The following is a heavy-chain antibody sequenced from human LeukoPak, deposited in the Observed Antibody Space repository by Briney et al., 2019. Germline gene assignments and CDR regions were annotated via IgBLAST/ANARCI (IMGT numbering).Heavy chain of an antibody. D-gene: IGHD4-17*01. CDR2: INPNSGGT. J-gene: IGHJ4*02. Sequence: ASVKVSCKASGYTFTGYYMHWVRQAPGQGLEWMGWINPNSGGTNYAQKFQGRVTMTRDTSISTAYMELSRLRSDDTAVYYCARDPGYGDYGYYFDYWGQGTLVTVSS. V-gene: IGHV1-2*02. CDR3: ARDPGYGDYGYYFDY. CDR1: GYTFTGYY.